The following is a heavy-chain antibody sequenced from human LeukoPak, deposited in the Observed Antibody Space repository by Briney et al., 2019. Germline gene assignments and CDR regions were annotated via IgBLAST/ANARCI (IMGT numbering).Heavy chain of an antibody. D-gene: IGHD4-17*01. V-gene: IGHV3-23*01. CDR2: FSGGGGGA. Sequence: GGSLRLSCAASGFTFSGYALSWVRQAPGKGLEWVSSFSGGGGGAYYADSVRGRFTISRDNSKNTLYLQMNGLRAEDTAIYYCARLLRALYFDYWGQGTLVTVSS. CDR1: GFTFSGYA. CDR3: ARLLRALYFDY. J-gene: IGHJ4*02.